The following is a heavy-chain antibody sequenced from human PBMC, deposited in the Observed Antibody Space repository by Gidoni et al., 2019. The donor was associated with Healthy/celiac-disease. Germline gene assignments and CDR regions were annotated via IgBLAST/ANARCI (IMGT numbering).Heavy chain of an antibody. D-gene: IGHD3-10*01. CDR3: ARGAITMVRGVIGAFDI. CDR2: IYYRGST. J-gene: IGHJ3*02. Sequence: QVQLQESGPGLEKPSETLSLTCTVSGGSISRYSWSWIRPPPGKGLEWIEYIYYRGSTNYNPALKSRVTISVDTSKDQVSLKLSAVTAADTAVYYCARGAITMVRGVIGAFDIWGQGTMVTVSS. V-gene: IGHV4-59*01. CDR1: GGSISRYS.